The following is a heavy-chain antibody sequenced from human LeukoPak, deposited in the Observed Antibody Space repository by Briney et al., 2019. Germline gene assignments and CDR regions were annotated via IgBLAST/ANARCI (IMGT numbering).Heavy chain of an antibody. CDR2: IDYSGSA. V-gene: IGHV4-39*01. D-gene: IGHD3-16*01. CDR3: ARGGRDSHRVDY. J-gene: IGHJ4*02. CDR1: RGSITGRAYY. Sequence: SETLSLTCTVSRGSITGRAYYWGWIRQPPGKGPEGIGTIDYSGSAFVKPSLNNGVTIAVDPSKNQFSLSLSSVTAADTAIYYCARGGRDSHRVDYWGQGTLVTVSS.